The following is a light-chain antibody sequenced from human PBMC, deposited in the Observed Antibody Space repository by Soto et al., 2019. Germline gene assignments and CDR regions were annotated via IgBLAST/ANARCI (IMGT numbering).Light chain of an antibody. V-gene: IGKV1-8*01. J-gene: IGKJ1*01. CDR2: AAS. Sequence: AIRMTQSPSSFSASTGDRVTITCRASQGISSYLAWYQQKPGKAPKLLIYAASTLQSGVPSRFSGSGSGTEFTLTISCLQSEDFATYYCQQYYSYTWTFGQGTKVEIK. CDR1: QGISSY. CDR3: QQYYSYTWT.